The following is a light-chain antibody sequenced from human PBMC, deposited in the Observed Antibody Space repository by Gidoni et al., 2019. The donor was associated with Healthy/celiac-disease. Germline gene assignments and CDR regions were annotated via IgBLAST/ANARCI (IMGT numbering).Light chain of an antibody. CDR1: QSVSSSY. Sequence: DIVLTQSPGTLSLSPGERATLSCRASQSVSSSYLAWYQQKPGQAPRRLIYGASSRATGIPDRFSGSGSGTDFTLTISRLEPEDFAVYYCQQYGSSRETFGQGTKVEIK. CDR2: GAS. CDR3: QQYGSSRET. J-gene: IGKJ1*01. V-gene: IGKV3-20*01.